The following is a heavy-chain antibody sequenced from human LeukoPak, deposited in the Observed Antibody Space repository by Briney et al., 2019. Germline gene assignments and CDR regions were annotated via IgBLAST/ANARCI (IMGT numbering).Heavy chain of an antibody. Sequence: GRSLRLSCAASGFTFDDYAMHWVRQAPGKGLEWVSGISWNSGSIGYADSVKGRFTISRDNAKNSLYLQMNSLRAEDTALYYCAKDAEAVASYFDYWGRGTLVTVSS. CDR1: GFTFDDYA. V-gene: IGHV3-9*01. J-gene: IGHJ4*02. D-gene: IGHD6-19*01. CDR3: AKDAEAVASYFDY. CDR2: ISWNSGSI.